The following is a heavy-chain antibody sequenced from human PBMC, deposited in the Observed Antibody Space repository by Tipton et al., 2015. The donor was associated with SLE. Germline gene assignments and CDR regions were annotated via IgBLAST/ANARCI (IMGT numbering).Heavy chain of an antibody. Sequence: TLSLTCTVLGGSISRINYYWGWIRQPPGKGLEWIGSVLYSGSTYYNPSLESRVTLSVDSSRNQLSLRLTSVTAADTALYYCARLREGYNYYYGMDVWGQGTTVTVSS. CDR3: ARLREGYNYYYGMDV. J-gene: IGHJ6*02. V-gene: IGHV4-39*07. CDR1: GGSISRINYY. CDR2: VLYSGST. D-gene: IGHD1-26*01.